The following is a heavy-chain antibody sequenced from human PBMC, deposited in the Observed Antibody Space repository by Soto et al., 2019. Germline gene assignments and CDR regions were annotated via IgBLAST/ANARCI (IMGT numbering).Heavy chain of an antibody. CDR3: AIELRGDYVVYHYGMDI. CDR1: GFTFSGSA. D-gene: IGHD4-17*01. CDR2: IRSKANSYAT. J-gene: IGHJ6*02. V-gene: IGHV3-73*01. Sequence: PGGSLRLSCAASGFTFSGSAMHWVRQASGKGLEWVGRIRSKANSYATAYAASVKGRFTISRDDSKNTAYLQMNSLKTEDTAVYYCAIELRGDYVVYHYGMDIWGQGTTVTVSS.